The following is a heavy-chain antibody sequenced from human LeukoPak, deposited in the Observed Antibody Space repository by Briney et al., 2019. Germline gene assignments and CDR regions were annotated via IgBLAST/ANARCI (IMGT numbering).Heavy chain of an antibody. CDR2: IYHSGST. D-gene: IGHD1-26*01. CDR1: GYSISSGYY. Sequence: PSETLSLTCTVSGYSISSGYYWGWIRQSPGKGLEWIGSIYHSGSTHNHPSLESRVTIPVDTSKNQFSLKLSSATAADTAVYYCARAGGATTSFDYWGQGTLVTVSS. CDR3: ARAGGATTSFDY. J-gene: IGHJ4*02. V-gene: IGHV4-38-2*02.